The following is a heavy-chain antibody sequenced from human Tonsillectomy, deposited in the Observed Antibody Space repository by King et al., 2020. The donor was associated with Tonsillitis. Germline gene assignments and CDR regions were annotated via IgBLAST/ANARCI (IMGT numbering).Heavy chain of an antibody. CDR3: ARDPDAYTFADY. J-gene: IGHJ4*02. CDR1: GFTFSDYY. CDR2: ISTSSNSI. D-gene: IGHD5-24*01. Sequence: VQLVESGGGLVKPGGSVRLSCAASGFTFSDYYMSWIRRAPGKGLEWVSYISTSSNSIYYADSVKGRFTISRDNAKNSLYLQMNSLRAEDTAVYYCARDPDAYTFADYWGQGTLVTVSS. V-gene: IGHV3-11*01.